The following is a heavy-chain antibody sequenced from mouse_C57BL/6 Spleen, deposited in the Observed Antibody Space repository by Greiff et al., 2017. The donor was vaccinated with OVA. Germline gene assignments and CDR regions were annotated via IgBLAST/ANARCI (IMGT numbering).Heavy chain of an antibody. V-gene: IGHV1-82*01. CDR3: AREGAQALSWFAY. CDR1: GYAFSSSW. CDR2: IYPGDGDT. D-gene: IGHD3-2*02. J-gene: IGHJ3*01. Sequence: LVESGPELVKPGASVKISCKASGYAFSSSWMNWVKQRPGKGLEWIGRIYPGDGDTNYNGKFKGKATLTADKSSSTAYMQLSSLTSEDSAVYFCAREGAQALSWFAYWGQGTLVTVSA.